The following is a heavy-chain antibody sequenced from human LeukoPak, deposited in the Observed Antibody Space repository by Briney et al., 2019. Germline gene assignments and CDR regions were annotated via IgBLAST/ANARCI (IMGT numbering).Heavy chain of an antibody. D-gene: IGHD3-22*01. Sequence: SVKVSCKASGGTFSSYAISWVRQAPGQGLEWMGGIIPIFGTANYAQKFQGRVTITADESTSTAYMELSSLRSEDTAVYYCARERGYYDSSGSFDYWGQRTLVAVSS. CDR1: GGTFSSYA. CDR2: IIPIFGTA. CDR3: ARERGYYDSSGSFDY. J-gene: IGHJ4*02. V-gene: IGHV1-69*01.